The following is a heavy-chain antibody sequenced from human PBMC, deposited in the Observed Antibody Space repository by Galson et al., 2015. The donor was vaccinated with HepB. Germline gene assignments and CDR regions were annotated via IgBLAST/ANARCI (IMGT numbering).Heavy chain of an antibody. CDR2: INAGNGNT. J-gene: IGHJ6*03. CDR3: ARGLVEAKIDYYYYMDV. Sequence: SVKVSCKASGYTFTSYAMHWVRQAPGQRLEWMGWINAGNGNTKYSQKFQGRVTITRDTSASTAYMELSSLRSEDTAVYYCARGLVEAKIDYYYYMDVWGKGTTVTVSS. D-gene: IGHD1-26*01. V-gene: IGHV1-3*01. CDR1: GYTFTSYA.